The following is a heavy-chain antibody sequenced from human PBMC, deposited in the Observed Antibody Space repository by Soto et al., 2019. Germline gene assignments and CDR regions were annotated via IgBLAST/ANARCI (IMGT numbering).Heavy chain of an antibody. CDR1: GYTFTSYG. D-gene: IGHD3-16*01. CDR2: ISADNGKT. V-gene: IGHV1-18*01. CDR3: ARDGAIWGPNLDH. J-gene: IGHJ4*02. Sequence: QVQLVQSGAEVKKPGASVKVSCKASGYTFTSYGISWVRQAPGQGLEWMGWISADNGKTNHAQRFQGRVTMTTDTSTSPAHMERRSLRSDDTALYFCARDGAIWGPNLDHWGQGTLVTVSS.